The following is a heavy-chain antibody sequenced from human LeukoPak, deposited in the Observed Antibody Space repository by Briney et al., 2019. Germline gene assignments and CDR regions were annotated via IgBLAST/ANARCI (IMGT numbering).Heavy chain of an antibody. Sequence: GGSLRLSCTASGFTFGDYAMSWFRQAPGKGLEWVGFIRSKAYGGTTEYAASVKGRFTISRDDSKSIAYLQMNSLKTEDTAVYYCTRAPLPDSWDFDYWGQGTLVTVSS. J-gene: IGHJ4*02. CDR1: GFTFGDYA. CDR3: TRAPLPDSWDFDY. D-gene: IGHD3/OR15-3a*01. V-gene: IGHV3-49*03. CDR2: IRSKAYGGTT.